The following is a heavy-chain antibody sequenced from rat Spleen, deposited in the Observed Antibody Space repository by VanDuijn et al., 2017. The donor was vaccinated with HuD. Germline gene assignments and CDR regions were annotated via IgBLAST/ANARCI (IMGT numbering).Heavy chain of an antibody. CDR1: GFTFSKYD. Sequence: EVQVVESGGGIVQPGRSMKLSCAASGFTFSKYDMVWVRQAPTKGLKWVASISYDGSTPYYRDSVKGRFTISRDNAKSTLYLQMDGLRSEDTATYYCARHYYYDGYWFAYWGQGTLVTVSS. CDR3: ARHYYYDGYWFAY. D-gene: IGHD1-12*03. V-gene: IGHV5-25*01. CDR2: ISYDGSTP. J-gene: IGHJ3*01.